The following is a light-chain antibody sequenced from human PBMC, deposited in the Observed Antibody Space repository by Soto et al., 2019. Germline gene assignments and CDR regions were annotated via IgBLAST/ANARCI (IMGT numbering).Light chain of an antibody. V-gene: IGLV2-14*01. CDR1: SSDVGTYDD. J-gene: IGLJ1*01. CDR3: SSXTISSTYV. Sequence: QSALTQPASVSASPGQSITISCTGTSSDVGTYDDVSWYRQHPGKGPKLLIYEVTNRPSGVSNRFSGSKSGNTASLTISGLQAEDEADYYCSSXTISSTYVFGSGTKLTVL. CDR2: EVT.